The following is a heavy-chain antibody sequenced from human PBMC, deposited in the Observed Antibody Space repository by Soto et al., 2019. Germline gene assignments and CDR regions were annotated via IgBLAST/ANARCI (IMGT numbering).Heavy chain of an antibody. CDR1: GFTFSSYG. J-gene: IGHJ1*01. V-gene: IGHV3-30*18. CDR2: ISYDGSNK. D-gene: IGHD3-10*01. CDR3: AKEGNQYELVCGFQH. Sequence: QVQLVESGGGVVQPGRSLRLSCAASGFTFSSYGMHWVRQAPGKGLECVAVISYDGSNKYYADSVKGRFTISRDNSKNTLYLQMNSLRAEDTAVYYCAKEGNQYELVCGFQHWGQGTLVTVSS.